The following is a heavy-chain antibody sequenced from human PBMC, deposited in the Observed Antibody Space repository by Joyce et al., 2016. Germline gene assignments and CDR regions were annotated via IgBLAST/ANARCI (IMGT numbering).Heavy chain of an antibody. J-gene: IGHJ4*02. CDR2: ISSSGDST. D-gene: IGHD3-9*01. CDR1: GFILRRYD. V-gene: IGHV3-23*01. CDR3: AKASLTGYYIGAYYFDY. Sequence: EVQVLESGGGLVQPGGSLRLSCAVSGFILRRYDMSWVRQAPGKGLGWFSAISSSGDSTYYTDSVKGRFTVSRDNSKKILYLQMNTLRAEDTAVYYCAKASLTGYYIGAYYFDYWGQGTLVTVSS.